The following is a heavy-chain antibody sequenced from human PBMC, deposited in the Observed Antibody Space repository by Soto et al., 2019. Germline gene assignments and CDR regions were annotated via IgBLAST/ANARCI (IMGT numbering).Heavy chain of an antibody. J-gene: IGHJ5*02. CDR3: ARWASYYDSSGYRNWFDP. CDR1: GGSISSSNW. D-gene: IGHD3-22*01. Sequence: QVQLQESGPGLVKPSGTLSLTCAVSGGSISSSNWWSWVRQPPGKGLEWIGEIYHSGSTNYNPSLKSRVTISVDKSKNQFSLKLSSVTAADTAVSYCARWASYYDSSGYRNWFDPWGQGTLVTVSS. V-gene: IGHV4-4*02. CDR2: IYHSGST.